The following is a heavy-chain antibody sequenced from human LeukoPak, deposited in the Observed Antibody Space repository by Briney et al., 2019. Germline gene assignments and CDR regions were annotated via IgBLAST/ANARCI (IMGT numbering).Heavy chain of an antibody. CDR2: INSDGSST. CDR3: ARDQWIYEWELLPFDY. CDR1: GFTFSSYW. D-gene: IGHD1-26*01. J-gene: IGHJ4*02. Sequence: GGSLRLSCAASGFTFSSYWMHWVRHAPGKGLVWVSRINSDGSSTSYADSVKGRFTISGDNAKNTLYLQMNSLRAEDTAVYYCARDQWIYEWELLPFDYWGQGTLVTVSS. V-gene: IGHV3-74*01.